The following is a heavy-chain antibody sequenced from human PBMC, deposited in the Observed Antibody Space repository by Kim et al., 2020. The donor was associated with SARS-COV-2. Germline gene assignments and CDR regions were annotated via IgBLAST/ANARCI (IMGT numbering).Heavy chain of an antibody. J-gene: IGHJ4*02. Sequence: RSRPDFQRQVTISADKSISTAYLQWSSLKASDTAMYYCARLPTWGSGFDYWGQGTLVTVSS. CDR3: ARLPTWGSGFDY. D-gene: IGHD3-10*01. V-gene: IGHV5-51*01.